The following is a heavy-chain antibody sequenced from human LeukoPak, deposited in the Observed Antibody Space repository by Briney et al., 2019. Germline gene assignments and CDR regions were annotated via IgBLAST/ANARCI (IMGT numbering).Heavy chain of an antibody. D-gene: IGHD2-2*01. CDR3: ARQRGSTSWSSYYYYMDV. J-gene: IGHJ6*03. Sequence: GASVKVSCKATGYTFNSYGISWVRQAPGQGLEWMGWISAYNGNTKYAQKPQGRVTMPTDTSTSTAYMELRSLRSDDTAVYYCARQRGSTSWSSYYYYMDVWGKGTTVTVSS. CDR1: GYTFNSYG. CDR2: ISAYNGNT. V-gene: IGHV1-18*01.